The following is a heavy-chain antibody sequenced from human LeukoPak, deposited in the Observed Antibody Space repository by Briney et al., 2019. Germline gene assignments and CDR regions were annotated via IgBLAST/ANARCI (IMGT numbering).Heavy chain of an antibody. Sequence: SETLSLTCAVYGGSFSGYYWSWIRQPPGKGLEWIGEINHSGSTNYNPSLKSRVTISVDTSKNHFSLKLSSVTAADTAVYYCARGPPNYYGSGSYYGWFDPWGQGTLVTVSS. CDR1: GGSFSGYY. D-gene: IGHD3-10*01. CDR3: ARGPPNYYGSGSYYGWFDP. V-gene: IGHV4-34*01. CDR2: INHSGST. J-gene: IGHJ5*02.